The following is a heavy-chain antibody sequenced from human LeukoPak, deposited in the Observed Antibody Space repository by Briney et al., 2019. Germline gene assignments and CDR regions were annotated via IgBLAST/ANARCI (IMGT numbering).Heavy chain of an antibody. J-gene: IGHJ4*02. CDR2: IRSKANNYAP. CDR3: TTTSNNDYDLFDY. D-gene: IGHD4-17*01. Sequence: PGGSLRLSCAASGFTFSGSAMHWVRQASGNGLEWVGRIRSKANNYAPEYAASVKGRFTISRDDSKYTAYLQMNSLKIEDTAVYYCTTTSNNDYDLFDYWGQGTLVTVSS. V-gene: IGHV3-73*01. CDR1: GFTFSGSA.